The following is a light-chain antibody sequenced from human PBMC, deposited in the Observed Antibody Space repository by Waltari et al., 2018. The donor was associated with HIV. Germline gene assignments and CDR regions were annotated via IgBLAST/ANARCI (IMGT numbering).Light chain of an antibody. CDR3: ASYTVTGSLV. V-gene: IGLV2-14*03. CDR2: DVN. CDR1: SSDVGGYNP. Sequence: QSALTQPPSVSGFPGQSIAIACTGSSSDVGGYNPVSWYQKHPGKAPKLILYDVNYRPSGVSYRFSGSKSGNSASLTISGLQVDDEADYFCASYTVTGSLVFGGPTTLTVL. J-gene: IGLJ3*02.